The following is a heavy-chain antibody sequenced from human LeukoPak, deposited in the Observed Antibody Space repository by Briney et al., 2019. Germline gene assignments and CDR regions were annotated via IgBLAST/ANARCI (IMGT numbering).Heavy chain of an antibody. V-gene: IGHV4-4*07. CDR3: ARDLSMVVTWYMDV. Sequence: PSETLSLTCTVSGGSISSYYWSWIRQPAGKGLEWIGRIYTSGSTHYNPSLKSRVTMSVDTSKNQFSLKLSSVTAADTAVYYCARDLSMVVTWYMDVWGKGTTVTVSS. D-gene: IGHD4-23*01. CDR1: GGSISSYY. J-gene: IGHJ6*03. CDR2: IYTSGST.